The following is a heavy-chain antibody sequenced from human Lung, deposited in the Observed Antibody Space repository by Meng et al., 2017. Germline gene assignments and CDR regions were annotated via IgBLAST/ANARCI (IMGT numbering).Heavy chain of an antibody. CDR3: TGVGHKNWFNS. Sequence: QARPCLSNPPQTSPPSGAISGDIVSSNRDAWNWSRESPSRGLGWLGRTYYRSKWYSDYATSVRSRRTINADTSKNQFSLQLNSLTPEDTAVYYCTGVGHKNWFNSWGQGTLVTVSS. V-gene: IGHV6-1*01. CDR1: GDIVSSNRDA. J-gene: IGHJ5*01. CDR2: TYYRSKWYS. D-gene: IGHD2-21*01.